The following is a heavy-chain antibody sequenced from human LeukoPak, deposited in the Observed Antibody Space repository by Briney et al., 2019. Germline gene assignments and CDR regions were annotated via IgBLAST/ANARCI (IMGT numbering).Heavy chain of an antibody. V-gene: IGHV1-8*01. J-gene: IGHJ4*02. D-gene: IGHD3-10*01. CDR3: ARGPIYGSGSFFKL. CDR1: VYTLTRYD. CDR2: MNPNSGNT. Sequence: ASVTVSRKASVYTLTRYDINWVRQAPGQGGEWMGWMNPNSGNTDYAQKFQGRVTMTRNTSISTAYMELSSLRSEDTAVYYCARGPIYGSGSFFKLWGQGTLVTVSS.